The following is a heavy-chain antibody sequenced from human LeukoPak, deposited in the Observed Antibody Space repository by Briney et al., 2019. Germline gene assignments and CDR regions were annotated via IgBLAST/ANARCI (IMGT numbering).Heavy chain of an antibody. J-gene: IGHJ4*02. V-gene: IGHV4-39*01. CDR3: ARRLGGSGSYSY. CDR1: GGSISSSIYY. D-gene: IGHD3-10*01. CDR2: IYYSGST. Sequence: PSETLSLTCSVSGGSISSSIYYWGWIRQPPGKGLEWIGSIYYSGSTYYNPSLKSRVTISVDTSKNQFSLKLRSVTAADTAVYYCARRLGGSGSYSYWGQGTLVTVSS.